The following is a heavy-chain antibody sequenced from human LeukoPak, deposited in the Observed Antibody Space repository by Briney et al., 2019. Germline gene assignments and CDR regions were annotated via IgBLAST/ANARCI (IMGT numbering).Heavy chain of an antibody. J-gene: IGHJ1*01. CDR2: ISRSSRHI. CDR3: VRDFNTVTTAYLHH. CDR1: GFTFSSYS. V-gene: IGHV3-21*01. D-gene: IGHD4-17*01. Sequence: GGSLRLSCAASGFTFSSYSMNWVRRAPGKGLEWVSSISRSSRHIYYADSVKGRFTISRDDAKNSVYLQMNSLRAEETAVYYCVRDFNTVTTAYLHHWGQGTLVTVSS.